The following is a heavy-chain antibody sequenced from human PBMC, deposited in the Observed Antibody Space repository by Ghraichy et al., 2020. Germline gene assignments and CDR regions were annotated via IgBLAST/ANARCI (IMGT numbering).Heavy chain of an antibody. CDR1: GGSISSSSYY. CDR2: IYYSGST. V-gene: IGHV4-39*01. CDR3: ARQGRWGVGATGFDY. Sequence: SETLSLTCTVSGGSISSSSYYWGWIRQPPGKGLEWIGSIYYSGSTYYNPSLKSRVTISVDTSKNQFSLKLSSVTAADTAVYYCARQGRWGVGATGFDYWGQGTLFTVSS. D-gene: IGHD1-26*01. J-gene: IGHJ4*02.